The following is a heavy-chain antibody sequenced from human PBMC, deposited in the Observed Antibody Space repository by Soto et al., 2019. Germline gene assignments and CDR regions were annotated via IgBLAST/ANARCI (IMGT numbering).Heavy chain of an antibody. D-gene: IGHD3-22*01. Sequence: PGGSLRLSCSASGFTFSNYGIHWVRQTPGKGLEYVSAISTNGGSKYYADSVKGRFTISRDNSKNTLYLQMSSLRTEDTAVYYCVKPPGYSYDSIAYYSVWGQGTLVTVSS. CDR2: ISTNGGSK. V-gene: IGHV3-64D*06. CDR1: GFTFSNYG. J-gene: IGHJ4*02. CDR3: VKPPGYSYDSIAYYSV.